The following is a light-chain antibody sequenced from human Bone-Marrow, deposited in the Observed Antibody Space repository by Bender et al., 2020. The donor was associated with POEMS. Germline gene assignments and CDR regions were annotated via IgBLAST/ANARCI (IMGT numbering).Light chain of an antibody. Sequence: SYELTQPPSVSVTPGQTASITCSGDKLEDKYACWYRQKPGQSPVLVIYQDNQRPSGVPDRFSGSKSDTSASLAISGLRSEDESDYYCAVWDDSLSGQVFGGGTKLTVL. CDR1: KLEDKY. CDR2: QDN. V-gene: IGLV3-1*01. J-gene: IGLJ3*02. CDR3: AVWDDSLSGQV.